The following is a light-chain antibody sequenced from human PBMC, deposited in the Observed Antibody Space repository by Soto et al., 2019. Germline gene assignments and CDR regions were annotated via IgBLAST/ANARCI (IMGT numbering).Light chain of an antibody. J-gene: IGKJ3*01. CDR2: GAS. Sequence: EIVLTQSPGTLSLSPGERATLSCRASQSVSNNYLAWYQQKPGQAPRLLIYGASSRATGIPDRFIGGGSGTDFTLTISRLEPEDFAVYYCQQYGSLPFTFGPGTKVHIK. V-gene: IGKV3-20*01. CDR3: QQYGSLPFT. CDR1: QSVSNNY.